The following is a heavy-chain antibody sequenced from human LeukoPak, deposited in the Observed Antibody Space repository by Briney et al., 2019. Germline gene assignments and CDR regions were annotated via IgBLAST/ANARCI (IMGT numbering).Heavy chain of an antibody. Sequence: PETLSLTCAVYGGSFSGYYWSWIRQPPGKGLEWIGEINHSGSTNYNPSLKSRVTISVDTSKNQFFLKLSSVTAADTAVYYCARGPAGIAVAGTGYYFDYWGQGTLVTVSS. D-gene: IGHD6-19*01. CDR2: INHSGST. J-gene: IGHJ4*02. CDR1: GGSFSGYY. V-gene: IGHV4-34*01. CDR3: ARGPAGIAVAGTGYYFDY.